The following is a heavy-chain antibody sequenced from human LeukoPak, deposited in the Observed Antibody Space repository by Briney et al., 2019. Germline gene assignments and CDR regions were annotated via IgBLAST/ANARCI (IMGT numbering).Heavy chain of an antibody. CDR2: IIPILCIA. J-gene: IGHJ4*02. CDR3: ATVSDSGWSTGYYFDY. D-gene: IGHD6-19*01. CDR1: GGTFSSYT. V-gene: IGHV1-69*02. Sequence: SVKVSCKASGGTFSSYTISWVRQAPGQGLEWMGRIIPILCIANYAQKFQGRVTITADKSTSTAYMELSSLRSEETAVYYCATVSDSGWSTGYYFDYWGQGTLVTVSS.